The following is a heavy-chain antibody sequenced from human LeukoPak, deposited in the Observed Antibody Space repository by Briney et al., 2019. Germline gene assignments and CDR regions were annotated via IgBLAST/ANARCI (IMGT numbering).Heavy chain of an antibody. CDR1: GFTFTTYS. Sequence: PGGSLRLSCEASGFTFTTYSMTWVRQAPGKGLEWVSAISGSGGSTYYADSVKGRFTISRDNSKNTLYLQMNSLRAEDTAVYYCAKDQAAYYDFWSGLNHDAFDIWGQGTMVTVSS. D-gene: IGHD3-3*01. CDR2: ISGSGGST. J-gene: IGHJ3*02. V-gene: IGHV3-23*01. CDR3: AKDQAAYYDFWSGLNHDAFDI.